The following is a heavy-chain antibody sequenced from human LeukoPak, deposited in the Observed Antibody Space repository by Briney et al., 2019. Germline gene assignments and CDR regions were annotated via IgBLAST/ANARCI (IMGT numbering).Heavy chain of an antibody. J-gene: IGHJ4*02. CDR2: IYYSGST. Sequence: SETLSLTCTVSGGSISSSSYYWGWIRQPPGKGLEWIGSIYYSGSTYYNPSLKSRVTISVDTSKNQFSLKLSSVTAAHTAVYYCARRVGDTIFGVVTAGLDYDYWGQGTLVTVSS. V-gene: IGHV4-39*01. CDR3: ARRVGDTIFGVVTAGLDYDY. CDR1: GGSISSSSYY. D-gene: IGHD3-3*01.